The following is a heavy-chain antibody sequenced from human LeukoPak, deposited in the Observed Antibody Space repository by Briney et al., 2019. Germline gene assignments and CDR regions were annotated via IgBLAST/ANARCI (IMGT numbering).Heavy chain of an antibody. CDR3: ARLTGYDWESSYDY. CDR1: GGSISSGSYY. CDR2: IYTSGST. D-gene: IGHD5-12*01. Sequence: SQTLSLTCTVSGGSISSGSYYWSWIRQPAGKGLEWIGRIYTSGSTNYNPSLKSRVTISVDTSKNQFSLKLSSVTAADTAVYYCARLTGYDWESSYDYWGQGTLVTVSS. J-gene: IGHJ4*02. V-gene: IGHV4-61*02.